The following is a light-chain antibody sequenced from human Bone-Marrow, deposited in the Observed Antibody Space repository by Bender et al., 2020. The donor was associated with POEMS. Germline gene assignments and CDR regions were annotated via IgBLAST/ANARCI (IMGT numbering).Light chain of an antibody. CDR2: DVS. Sequence: QSALTQPASVSGSPGQSITISCTGTSNDVGGYNYVSWYQQHPGKAPKLMIYDVSYRPSGVSNRFSGSKSGNTASLTISGLQAEDEADYYCSSYTSSSSLEVLFGGGTKLTVV. V-gene: IGLV2-14*03. CDR3: SSYTSSSSLEVL. CDR1: SNDVGGYNY. J-gene: IGLJ2*01.